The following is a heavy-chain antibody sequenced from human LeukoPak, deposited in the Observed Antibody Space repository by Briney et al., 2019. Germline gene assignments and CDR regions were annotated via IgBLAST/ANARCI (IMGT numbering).Heavy chain of an antibody. CDR1: GFTFSSYG. V-gene: IGHV3-74*01. CDR3: ARALIMITFGGVIVMGPTFDY. D-gene: IGHD3-16*02. J-gene: IGHJ4*02. Sequence: GGSLRLSCAASGFTFSSYGMHWVRQAPGKGLVWVSRINSDGSDTIYADSVKGRFTFSRDNAKNSLYLQMNSLRAEDTAVYYCARALIMITFGGVIVMGPTFDYWGQGTLVTVSS. CDR2: INSDGSDT.